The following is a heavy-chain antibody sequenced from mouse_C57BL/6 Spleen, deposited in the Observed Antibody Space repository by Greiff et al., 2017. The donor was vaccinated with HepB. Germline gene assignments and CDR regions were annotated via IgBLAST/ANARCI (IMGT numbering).Heavy chain of an antibody. J-gene: IGHJ4*01. D-gene: IGHD5-1*01. CDR3: ARWRGVQSFYAMDY. Sequence: EVQLVESGGGLVQPGGSLSLSCAASGFTFTDYYMSWVRQPPGKALEWLGFIRNKANGYTKEYSASVKGRFTISRDNSQSILYLQRNALRAEDSATYYCARWRGVQSFYAMDYWGQGTSVTVSS. V-gene: IGHV7-3*01. CDR1: GFTFTDYY. CDR2: IRNKANGYTK.